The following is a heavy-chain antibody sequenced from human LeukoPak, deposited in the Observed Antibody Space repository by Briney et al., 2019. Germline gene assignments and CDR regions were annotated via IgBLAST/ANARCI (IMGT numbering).Heavy chain of an antibody. CDR3: ARYTVTTFLYRND. D-gene: IGHD4-17*01. CDR1: GGSISSSSYY. J-gene: IGHJ4*02. Sequence: SETLSLTCTVSGGSISSSSYYWGWLRQPPGRGLEWIGSIYYSGSTYYNPSLKSRVTISVDTSKNQFSLKLSSVTAADTAVYYCARYTVTTFLYRNDWGQRTLVTVSS. V-gene: IGHV4-39*01. CDR2: IYYSGST.